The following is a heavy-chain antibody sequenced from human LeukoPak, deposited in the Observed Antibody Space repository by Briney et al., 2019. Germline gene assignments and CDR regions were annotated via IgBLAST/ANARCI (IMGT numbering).Heavy chain of an antibody. V-gene: IGHV5-51*01. CDR3: ASQAGPGPRNRHLCMDV. CDR1: GYSFTSYW. CDR2: IYPGDSDT. Sequence: GESLKISCKGSGYSFTSYWIAWVRQMPGKGLEWMGIIYPGDSDTRYSPSFQGQVTISADKSISTAYLQWSSLKASDTAMYYCASQAGPGPRNRHLCMDVWGKGTTVTVSS. J-gene: IGHJ6*03. D-gene: IGHD1-14*01.